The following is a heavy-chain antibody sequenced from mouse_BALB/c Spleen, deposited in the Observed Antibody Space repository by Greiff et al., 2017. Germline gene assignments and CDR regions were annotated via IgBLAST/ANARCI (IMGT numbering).Heavy chain of an antibody. V-gene: IGHV5-6-2*01. J-gene: IGHJ2*01. D-gene: IGHD2-1*01. CDR2: INSNGGST. Sequence: EVQLQESGGGLVKLGGSLKLSCAASGFTFSSYYMSWVRQTPEKRLELVAAINSNGGSTYYPDTVKGRFTISRDNAKNNLYLQMSSLKSEDTALYYCARQYGNYYFDYWGQGTTLTVSS. CDR3: ARQYGNYYFDY. CDR1: GFTFSSYY.